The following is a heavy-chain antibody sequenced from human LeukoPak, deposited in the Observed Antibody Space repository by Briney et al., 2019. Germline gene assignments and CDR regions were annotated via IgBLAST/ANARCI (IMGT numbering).Heavy chain of an antibody. V-gene: IGHV4-39*01. CDR3: ARPTGGFRYCTSGVCYEGTYYFDY. D-gene: IGHD2-8*01. J-gene: IGHJ4*02. CDR1: GGSISSSSYY. CDR2: IYYSGST. Sequence: SETLSPTCTVSGGSISSSSYYWGWIRQPPGKGQEWIGSIYYSGSTYDNPSLKSRVTISVDTSKNQFSLKLSSVTAADTAVYYCARPTGGFRYCTSGVCYEGTYYFDYWGQGTLVTVSS.